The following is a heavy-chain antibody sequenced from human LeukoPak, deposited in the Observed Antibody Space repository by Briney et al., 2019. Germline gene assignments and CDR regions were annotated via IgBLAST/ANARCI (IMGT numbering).Heavy chain of an antibody. CDR1: GFTFDDCA. V-gene: IGHV3-9*01. CDR2: ISWNSGSI. CDR3: AKAHSGYSLAIDY. J-gene: IGHJ4*02. Sequence: GGSLRLSCAASGFTFDDCAMNWVRQAPGKGLEWVSGISWNSGSIGYADSVKGRFTISRDNAKNSLYLQMNSLRAEDTALYYCAKAHSGYSLAIDYWGQGTLVTVSS. D-gene: IGHD3-22*01.